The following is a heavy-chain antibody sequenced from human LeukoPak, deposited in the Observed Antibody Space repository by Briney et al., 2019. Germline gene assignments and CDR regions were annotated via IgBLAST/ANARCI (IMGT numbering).Heavy chain of an antibody. CDR1: GFTFSSYE. CDR2: ISSSSSYI. J-gene: IGHJ5*02. CDR3: VRGFWSSYYDSSGYYPFWFDP. V-gene: IGHV3-21*01. Sequence: PGGSLRLSCAASGFTFSSYEMNWVRQAPGKGLEWVSSISSSSSYIYYADSVKGRFTISRDNAKNSLYLQMNSLRAEDTAVYYCVRGFWSSYYDSSGYYPFWFDPWGQGTLVTVSS. D-gene: IGHD3-22*01.